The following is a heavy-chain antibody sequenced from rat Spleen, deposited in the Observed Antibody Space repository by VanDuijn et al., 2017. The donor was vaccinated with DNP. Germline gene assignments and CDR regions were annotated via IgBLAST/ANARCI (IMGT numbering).Heavy chain of an antibody. Sequence: EVQLVESGGGLVQPGRSLKLSCAASGFTFSNYDMAWVRQAPSKGLEWVASVNTGGGITYYRDSVKGRFIVSRDNAKSTLYLQMDSLRSEDTATYYCTSLLRKWSFDYWGQGVMVTVSS. CDR3: TSLLRKWSFDY. V-gene: IGHV5-25*01. J-gene: IGHJ2*01. CDR2: VNTGGGIT. D-gene: IGHD1-1*01. CDR1: GFTFSNYD.